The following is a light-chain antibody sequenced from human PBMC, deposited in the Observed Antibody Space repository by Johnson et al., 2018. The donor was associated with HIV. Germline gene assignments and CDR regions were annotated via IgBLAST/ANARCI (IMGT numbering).Light chain of an antibody. V-gene: IGLV1-51*01. CDR2: DDY. J-gene: IGLJ1*01. CDR1: SSNIGNNY. CDR3: GTWDSSLGCV. Sequence: QSVLTQPPSVSAAPGQKVTISCSGSSSNIGNNYVSWYQQLPGTAPKLIIYDDYKRPSGIPDRFSGSKSGTSATLGITGLQTGDEADYYCGTWDSSLGCVVGTGNKVTVL.